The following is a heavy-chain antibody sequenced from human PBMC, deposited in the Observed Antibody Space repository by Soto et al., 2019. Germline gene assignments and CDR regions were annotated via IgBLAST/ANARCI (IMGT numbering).Heavy chain of an antibody. Sequence: ASVKVSCKASGYTFTGYYMHWVRQAPGQGLEWMGIINPSGGSTSYAQKFQGRVTMTRDTSTSTVYMELSSLRSEDTAVYYCARDRGRCSGGSCYSFYYYYGMDVWGQGTTVTVSS. CDR3: ARDRGRCSGGSCYSFYYYYGMDV. D-gene: IGHD2-15*01. V-gene: IGHV1-46*01. CDR1: GYTFTGYY. J-gene: IGHJ6*02. CDR2: INPSGGST.